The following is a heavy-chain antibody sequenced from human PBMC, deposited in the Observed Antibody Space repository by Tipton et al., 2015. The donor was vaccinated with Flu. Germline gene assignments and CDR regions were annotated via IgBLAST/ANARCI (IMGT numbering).Heavy chain of an antibody. J-gene: IGHJ5*02. CDR2: IYYSGIT. CDR3: ARVGGDYRDTSGFIPWFDL. CDR1: GASISSYY. D-gene: IGHD3-22*01. Sequence: PGLVKPSETLSLTCTVSGASISSYYWSWIRQPPGKGLEWIGYIYYSGITNYNPSLKSRVTISVDTSKNQFSLRLSSVTAADTAVYYCARVGGDYRDTSGFIPWFDLWGQGTLVTVSS. V-gene: IGHV4-59*01.